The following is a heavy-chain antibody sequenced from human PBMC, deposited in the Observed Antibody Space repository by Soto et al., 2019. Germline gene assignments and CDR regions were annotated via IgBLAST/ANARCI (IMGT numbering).Heavy chain of an antibody. V-gene: IGHV1-2*04. J-gene: IGHJ6*02. CDR3: ARGPGGGGDYYYGMDV. Sequence: QVQLEQSGAEVKKPGASVKVSCKASGYTFTEYYIHWVRQAPEQGLVWMGWINPNSGGTKYAQKFQGWVTLTSDTSISTAYMGLGSLKSDDTAVYYCARGPGGGGDYYYGMDVWGQGTTVTVSS. CDR1: GYTFTEYY. D-gene: IGHD3-10*01. CDR2: INPNSGGT.